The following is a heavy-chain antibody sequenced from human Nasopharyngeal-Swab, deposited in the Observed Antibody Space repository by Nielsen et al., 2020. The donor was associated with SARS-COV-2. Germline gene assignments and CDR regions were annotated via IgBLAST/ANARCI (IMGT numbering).Heavy chain of an antibody. V-gene: IGHV4-39*07. CDR1: GGSISSGDYY. Sequence: SETLSLTCTVSGGSISSGDYYWSWIRQPPGKGLEWIGEINHSGSTNYNPSLKSRVTISVDTSKNQFSLKLSSVTAADTAVYYCARGGVDILTGYSHDYWGQGTLVTVSS. CDR3: ARGGVDILTGYSHDY. D-gene: IGHD3-9*01. J-gene: IGHJ4*02. CDR2: INHSGST.